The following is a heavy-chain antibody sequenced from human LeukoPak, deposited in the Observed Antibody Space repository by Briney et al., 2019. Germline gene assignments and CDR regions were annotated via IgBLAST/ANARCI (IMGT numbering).Heavy chain of an antibody. CDR3: ARGLSTKQDS. CDR1: GGSISSYY. V-gene: IGHV4-59*01. J-gene: IGHJ4*02. Sequence: SETLSLTCTVSGGSISSYYWSWIRQPPGKGLEWTGYIYYSGSTNYNPSLKSRVTISVDTSKNQFSLKLSSVTAADTAVYYCARGLSTKQDSGVQGTLVTVSS. D-gene: IGHD2-8*01. CDR2: IYYSGST.